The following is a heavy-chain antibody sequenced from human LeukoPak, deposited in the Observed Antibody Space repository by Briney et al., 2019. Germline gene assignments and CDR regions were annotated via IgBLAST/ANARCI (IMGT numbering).Heavy chain of an antibody. Sequence: ASVKVSCKAPGYTFTGYYMHWVRQAPGQGLEWMGWINPNSGGTNYAQKFQGRVTMTRDTSISTAYMELSRLRSDDTAVYYCARDPSDSSGWTLFDYWGQGTLATVSS. V-gene: IGHV1-2*02. D-gene: IGHD6-19*01. CDR3: ARDPSDSSGWTLFDY. CDR2: INPNSGGT. CDR1: GYTFTGYY. J-gene: IGHJ4*02.